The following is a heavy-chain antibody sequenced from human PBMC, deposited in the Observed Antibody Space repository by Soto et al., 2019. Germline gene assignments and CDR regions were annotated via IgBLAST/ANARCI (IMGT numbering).Heavy chain of an antibody. D-gene: IGHD3-16*02. CDR3: TSYRS. CDR2: IYYSGRT. Sequence: GWIRKKKGKGLEWIGSIYYSGRTYYIPSLKSRVTISVDTSKNQFSLKLTSVTAADTAVYSYTSYRSWGQGTRVNVS. V-gene: IGHV4-39*01. J-gene: IGHJ5*02.